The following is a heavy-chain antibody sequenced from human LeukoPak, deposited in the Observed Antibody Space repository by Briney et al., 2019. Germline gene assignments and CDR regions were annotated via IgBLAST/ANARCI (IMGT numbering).Heavy chain of an antibody. V-gene: IGHV3-23*01. CDR1: GFSFSAYG. CDR2: IGGSGATT. D-gene: IGHD2-15*01. J-gene: IGHJ4*02. CDR3: GKIRLEDSATGC. Sequence: GGSLRLSCAASGFSFSAYGMNWVRQAPGKGLEWVSAIGGSGATTYYADSVRGRFTISRDNSKNTMYLQMSSLRAEDTAIYYCGKIRLEDSATGCWGQGTLVTVSS.